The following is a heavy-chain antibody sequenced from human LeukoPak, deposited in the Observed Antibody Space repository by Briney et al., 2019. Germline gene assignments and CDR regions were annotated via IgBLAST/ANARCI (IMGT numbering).Heavy chain of an antibody. Sequence: PGGSLRLSCAISGFTFNSYWMSWVRQAPGKGLEWVANIKHDGSEKYYVDSVKGRFTISRDNAKNSLYLQMNSLRAEDTAVYYCARDTGDFWSGYAFDPWGQGTLVTVSS. J-gene: IGHJ5*02. CDR2: IKHDGSEK. D-gene: IGHD3-3*01. CDR3: ARDTGDFWSGYAFDP. V-gene: IGHV3-7*01. CDR1: GFTFNSYW.